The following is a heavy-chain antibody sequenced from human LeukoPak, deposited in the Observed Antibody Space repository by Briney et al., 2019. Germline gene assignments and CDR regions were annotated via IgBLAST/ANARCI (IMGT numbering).Heavy chain of an antibody. D-gene: IGHD3-22*01. CDR1: GFTFSSNT. CDR2: LSSSSSYM. Sequence: PGGSLRLSCAASGFTFSSNTMNWVRQAPGKGLEWVSSLSSSSSYMKYADSVRGRFTISRDNAKNSLYLQMNSLRAEDTAVYYCASEDYYDSSAYYYRNFQHWGQGTLVTVSS. J-gene: IGHJ1*01. CDR3: ASEDYYDSSAYYYRNFQH. V-gene: IGHV3-21*01.